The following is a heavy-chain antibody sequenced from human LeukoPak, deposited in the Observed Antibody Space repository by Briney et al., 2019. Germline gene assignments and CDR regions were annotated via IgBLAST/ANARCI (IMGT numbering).Heavy chain of an antibody. D-gene: IGHD3-3*01. CDR2: IYPGDSDT. Sequence: GESLKISCKGSGYSFTSYWIGWVRQMPGKGLEWMGIIYPGDSDTRYSPSFQGQVTISADKSISTAYLQWSSLKASDTAMYYCARTYNDFWSGYYSSFDYWGQGTLVTVPS. J-gene: IGHJ4*02. CDR1: GYSFTSYW. CDR3: ARTYNDFWSGYYSSFDY. V-gene: IGHV5-51*01.